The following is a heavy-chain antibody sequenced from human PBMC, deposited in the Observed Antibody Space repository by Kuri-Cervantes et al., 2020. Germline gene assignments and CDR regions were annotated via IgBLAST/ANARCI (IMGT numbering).Heavy chain of an antibody. CDR3: ARDHYDFFYGMDV. Sequence: SETLSLTCTVSGGSISSGDYYWSWIRQPPGKGLEWIGYIYYSGNTHYNPSLKSRVTMSIDTSKNQFSLKLSSVTAADTAVYYCARDHYDFFYGMDVWGQGTTVTVSS. CDR2: IYYSGNT. D-gene: IGHD3-3*01. CDR1: GGSISSGDYY. V-gene: IGHV4-30-4*01. J-gene: IGHJ6*02.